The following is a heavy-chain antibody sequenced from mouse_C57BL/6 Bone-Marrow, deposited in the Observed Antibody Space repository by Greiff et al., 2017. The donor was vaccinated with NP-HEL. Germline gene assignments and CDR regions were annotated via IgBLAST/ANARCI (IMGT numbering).Heavy chain of an antibody. Sequence: EVQLQQSGPELVKPGASVKISCKASGYSFTGYYMNWVKQSPEKSLEWIGEINPSTGGTTYNQKFKAKATLTVDKSSSTAYMQLKSLTSEDSAVYYCARYSNYGAWFAYWGQGTLVTVSA. CDR1: GYSFTGYY. J-gene: IGHJ3*01. CDR2: INPSTGGT. D-gene: IGHD2-5*01. V-gene: IGHV1-42*01. CDR3: ARYSNYGAWFAY.